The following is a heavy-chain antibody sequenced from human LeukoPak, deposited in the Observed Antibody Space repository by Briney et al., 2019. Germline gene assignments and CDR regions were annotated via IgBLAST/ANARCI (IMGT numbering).Heavy chain of an antibody. Sequence: PGGSLRLSCAASGFTVTSNYMSGVRETPGQGRLEWVSVIYTDGRTFYTGSVTGRFTISRDNSKNTLYLQMNSLRAEDTAVYYCARGQIYGTGSYFFDHWGQGTLVTVSS. V-gene: IGHV3-66*01. CDR2: IYTDGRT. CDR3: ARGQIYGTGSYFFDH. J-gene: IGHJ4*02. CDR1: GFTVTSNY. D-gene: IGHD3-10*01.